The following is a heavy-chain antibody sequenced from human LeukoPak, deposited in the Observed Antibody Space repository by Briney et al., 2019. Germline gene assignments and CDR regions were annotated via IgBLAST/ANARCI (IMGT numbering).Heavy chain of an antibody. V-gene: IGHV3-66*01. CDR3: ARSSGWYTGFDY. J-gene: IGHJ4*02. Sequence: GGSLRLSCAASGFTVSSNYMSWVRQAPGKGLEWVSVIYSGGSTYYADSVKGRFTISRDNAKNSLYLQMNSLRAEDTAVYYCARSSGWYTGFDYWGQGTQVTVSS. D-gene: IGHD6-19*01. CDR1: GFTVSSNY. CDR2: IYSGGST.